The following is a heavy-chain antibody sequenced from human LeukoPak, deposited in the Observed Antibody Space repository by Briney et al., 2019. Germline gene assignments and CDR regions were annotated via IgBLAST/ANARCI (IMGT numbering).Heavy chain of an antibody. CDR3: AQGDYYDSSGYYD. V-gene: IGHV4-39*01. CDR1: GGSISSSSYY. CDR2: IYYSGST. D-gene: IGHD3-22*01. J-gene: IGHJ4*02. Sequence: SETLSLTCTVYGGSISSSSYYWGWIRQPPGKGLEWIGSIYYSGSTYYNPSLKSRVTISVDTSKNQFSLKLSSVTAADTAVYYCAQGDYYDSSGYYDWGQGTLVTVSS.